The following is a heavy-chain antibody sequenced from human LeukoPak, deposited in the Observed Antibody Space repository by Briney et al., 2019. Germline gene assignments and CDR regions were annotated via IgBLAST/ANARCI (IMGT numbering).Heavy chain of an antibody. CDR1: GGSISSGGYS. V-gene: IGHV4-30-2*01. Sequence: PSQTLSLTCAVSGGSISSGGYSWRWIRQPPGKGLEWIGYIYHSGSTYYNPSLKSRVTISVDTSKNQFSLKLSSVTAADTAVYYCARVPAAGSYYYGMDVWGQGTTVTVSS. J-gene: IGHJ6*02. CDR2: IYHSGST. D-gene: IGHD6-13*01. CDR3: ARVPAAGSYYYGMDV.